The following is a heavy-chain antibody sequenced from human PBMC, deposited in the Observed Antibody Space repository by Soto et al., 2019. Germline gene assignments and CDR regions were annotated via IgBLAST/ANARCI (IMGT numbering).Heavy chain of an antibody. V-gene: IGHV3-21*01. CDR3: ARGAHSYLDY. D-gene: IGHD3-16*01. CDR1: GFTFSSYS. J-gene: IGHJ4*02. CDR2: ISSSSSYI. Sequence: EVQLVESGGGLVKPGGSLRLSCAASGFTFSSYSMNWVRQAPGKGLEWVSSISSSSSYIYYADSVKGRFTISRDNAKNSMYLQMNSLRAEETAVYYCARGAHSYLDYWGQGTLVTVSS.